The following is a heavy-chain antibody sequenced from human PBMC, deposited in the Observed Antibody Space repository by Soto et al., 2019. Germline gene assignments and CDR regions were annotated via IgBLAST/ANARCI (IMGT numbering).Heavy chain of an antibody. CDR1: GYSFTSYW. CDR2: IYPGDSDT. V-gene: IGHV5-51*01. D-gene: IGHD3-16*02. J-gene: IGHJ3*02. CDR3: ARRLRLGELSSYDAFDI. Sequence: PGESLKISCKGSGYSFTSYWIGWVRQMPGKGLEWMGIIYPGDSDTRYSPSFQGQVTISADKSISTAYLQWSSLKASDTAMYYCARRLRLGELSSYDAFDIRGQGTMVTVSS.